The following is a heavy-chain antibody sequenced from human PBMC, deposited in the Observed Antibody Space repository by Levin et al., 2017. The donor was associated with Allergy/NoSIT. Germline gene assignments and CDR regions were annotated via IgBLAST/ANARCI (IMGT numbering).Heavy chain of an antibody. CDR3: ARDIGRAAAAQ. CDR2: INSNSGGT. V-gene: IGHV1-2*02. J-gene: IGHJ4*02. CDR1: GYTFTGYF. D-gene: IGHD6-13*01. Sequence: ASVKVSCKASGYTFTGYFIYWVRQAPGQGLEWMGWINSNSGGTDYAQKFQGRVTLTRDTSITTAYMELSRLRSDDTAVYYCARDIGRAAAAQWGQGTLVTVSS.